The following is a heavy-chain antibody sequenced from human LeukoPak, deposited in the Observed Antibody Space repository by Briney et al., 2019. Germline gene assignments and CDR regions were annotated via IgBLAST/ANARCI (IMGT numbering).Heavy chain of an antibody. CDR1: GFTFSGYG. Sequence: GRSLRLSCAASGFTFSGYGIHWVRQAPGKGLEWVAIISYDGGNKYYADSVKGRFTISRDNSKNTLYLQMNSLRAEDTAVYYCAKNTVYYGSGSYYYYYGMDVWGQGTTVTVSS. V-gene: IGHV3-30*18. D-gene: IGHD3-10*01. J-gene: IGHJ6*02. CDR2: ISYDGGNK. CDR3: AKNTVYYGSGSYYYYYGMDV.